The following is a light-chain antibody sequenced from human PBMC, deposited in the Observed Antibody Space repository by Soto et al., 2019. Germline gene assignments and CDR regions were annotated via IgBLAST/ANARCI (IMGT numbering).Light chain of an antibody. CDR2: DAS. V-gene: IGKV1-5*01. Sequence: DIKMTQSPSTLSASVGDRVTITCRASQSISSWLAWYQQKPGKAPKPMIYDASSLESGVPSRFSGSGSGKEFTLTISSLQPDDFATYYCQQYNSYPGTFGQGTKVDI. J-gene: IGKJ1*01. CDR3: QQYNSYPGT. CDR1: QSISSW.